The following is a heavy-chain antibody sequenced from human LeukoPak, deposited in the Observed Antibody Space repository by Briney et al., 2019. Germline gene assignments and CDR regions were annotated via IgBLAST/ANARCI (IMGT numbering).Heavy chain of an antibody. CDR1: GDSVSSNSAS. CDR3: ARGSPLQVVIIGYYFDY. Sequence: SQTLSLTCVISGDSVSSNSASWNWIRQSPSRGLEWLGRTYYRSKWYNDYAVSVKSRITINPDTSKNQFSLQLNSVTPEDTAVYYCARGSPLQVVIIGYYFDYWGQGTLVTVSS. D-gene: IGHD3-3*01. V-gene: IGHV6-1*01. J-gene: IGHJ4*02. CDR2: TYYRSKWYN.